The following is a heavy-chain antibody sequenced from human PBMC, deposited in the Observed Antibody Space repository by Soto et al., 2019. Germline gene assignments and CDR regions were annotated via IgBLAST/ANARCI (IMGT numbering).Heavy chain of an antibody. J-gene: IGHJ6*02. D-gene: IGHD6-19*01. CDR2: TYYRSQWYN. Sequence: PSQTLSLTCVISGDSVSSNSAAWNWIRQSPSRGLEWLGRTYYRSQWYNDYAVSVKGRIIINPDTSKNQFSLQLSSVTPEDTAVYYCARTVARDYYYKGAEVWGQGTTVTLSS. V-gene: IGHV6-1*01. CDR1: GDSVSSNSAA. CDR3: ARTVARDYYYKGAEV.